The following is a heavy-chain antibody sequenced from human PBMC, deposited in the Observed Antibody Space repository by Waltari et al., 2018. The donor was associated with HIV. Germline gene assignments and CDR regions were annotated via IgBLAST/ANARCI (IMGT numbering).Heavy chain of an antibody. Sequence: EVQLVESGGTLVQPGGSLRLSCSASGFTFSLYAIYWVRQTPVKGLEYVSAIIGDGHSTYYAGSLKGRFTITRDNSKNTVWLQMRSLRAEDTAVYYCAKGNYDVLTGYYGPSFEYWGQGTLVTVSS. J-gene: IGHJ4*02. D-gene: IGHD3-9*01. V-gene: IGHV3-64D*06. CDR1: GFTFSLYA. CDR2: IIGDGHST. CDR3: AKGNYDVLTGYYGPSFEY.